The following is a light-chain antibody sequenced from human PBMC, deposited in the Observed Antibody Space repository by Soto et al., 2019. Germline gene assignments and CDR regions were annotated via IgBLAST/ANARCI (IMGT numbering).Light chain of an antibody. Sequence: EIVLTQSPGTLSLSPGERATLSCRASQSVSSYYLAWYQQKPGQAPRLLIYGASRRATDIPDRFSGSGSGTDVTLTISRLEPEDFAVYYCQLYGSSSYTFGQGTKLEI. J-gene: IGKJ2*01. CDR2: GAS. V-gene: IGKV3-20*01. CDR3: QLYGSSSYT. CDR1: QSVSSYY.